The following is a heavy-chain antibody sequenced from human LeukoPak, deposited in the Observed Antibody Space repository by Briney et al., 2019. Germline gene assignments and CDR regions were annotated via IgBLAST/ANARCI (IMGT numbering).Heavy chain of an antibody. CDR1: GGTVSSISYY. D-gene: IGHD2-2*01. CDR3: VRRRDCTSSSCYSGYFDP. V-gene: IGHV4-39*01. CDR2: VYYSGNT. J-gene: IGHJ5*02. Sequence: PSETLSLTCTVSGGTVSSISYYWGWIRQPPGKGFEWIGTVYYSGNTYYNPTLRSRVTISLDTSKSQFSLKVTSVTAADTAVYYCVRRRDCTSSSCYSGYFDPWGQGTLVTVSS.